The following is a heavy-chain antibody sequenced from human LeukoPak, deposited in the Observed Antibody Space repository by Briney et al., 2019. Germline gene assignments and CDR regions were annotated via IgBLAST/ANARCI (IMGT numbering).Heavy chain of an antibody. CDR3: AELGITMIGGV. Sequence: GGSLRLSCAGTGFTFITYSMSWVRQAPGKGLEWVSAISGSGTRTFYADSVKGRFTISRDNAKNSLYLQMNSLRAEDTAVYYCAELGITMIGGVWGKGTTVTISS. CDR2: ISGSGTRT. J-gene: IGHJ6*04. D-gene: IGHD3-10*02. CDR1: GFTFITYS. V-gene: IGHV3-23*01.